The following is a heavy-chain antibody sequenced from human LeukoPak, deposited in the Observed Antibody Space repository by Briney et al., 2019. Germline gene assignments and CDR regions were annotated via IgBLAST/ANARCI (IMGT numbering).Heavy chain of an antibody. D-gene: IGHD3-22*01. J-gene: IGHJ4*02. Sequence: GGSLRLSCAASGFTFSDYCMSWIRQAPGKGLEWVSFISSSGSTMYYADSVKGRFTISRDNAKNSLYLQMNSLRAEDTAVYYCATRGPDSSGFYRFGYWGQGTLVTVSS. CDR3: ATRGPDSSGFYRFGY. V-gene: IGHV3-11*01. CDR1: GFTFSDYC. CDR2: ISSSGSTM.